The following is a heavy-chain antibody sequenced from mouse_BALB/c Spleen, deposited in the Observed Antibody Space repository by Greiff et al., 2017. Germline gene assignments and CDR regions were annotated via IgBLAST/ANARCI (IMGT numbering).Heavy chain of an antibody. V-gene: IGHV3-2*02. CDR3: ARSGEYYGSSYGDYFDY. CDR1: GYSITSDYA. Sequence: DVQLQESGPGLVKPSQSLSLTCTVTGYSITSDYAWNWIRQFPGNKLEWMGYISYSGSTSYNPSLKSRISITRDTSKNQFFLQLNSVTTEDTATYYCARSGEYYGSSYGDYFDYWGQGTTLTVSS. D-gene: IGHD1-1*01. CDR2: ISYSGST. J-gene: IGHJ2*01.